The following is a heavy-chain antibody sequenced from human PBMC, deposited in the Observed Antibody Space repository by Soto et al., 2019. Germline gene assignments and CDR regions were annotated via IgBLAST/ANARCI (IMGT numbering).Heavy chain of an antibody. CDR2: IKQDGSEK. D-gene: IGHD3-9*01. Sequence: PGGSLRLSCAASEFSFSSDWMSWVRQAPGKGLEWVGNIKQDGSEKHYLDSVKGRFTVSRDNAKNSLFLLMSSLRAEDTAVYYCARDKDWAFDYWGQGTQVTVSS. CDR3: ARDKDWAFDY. V-gene: IGHV3-7*01. J-gene: IGHJ4*02. CDR1: EFSFSSDW.